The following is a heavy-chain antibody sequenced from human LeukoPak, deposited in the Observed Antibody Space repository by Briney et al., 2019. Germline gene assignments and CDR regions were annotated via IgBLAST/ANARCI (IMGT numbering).Heavy chain of an antibody. D-gene: IGHD3-22*01. V-gene: IGHV6-1*01. Sequence: SQTLSLTCAISGDSVSSNSAAWNWIRQSPSRGLEWLGRTYYRSKWYNDYAVSVKSRITINPDTSKNQFSLQLNSVTPEDTAVYYCARDQSSRYYYDSSGYVNWFDPWGQGTLVTVYS. CDR1: GDSVSSNSAA. J-gene: IGHJ5*02. CDR3: ARDQSSRYYYDSSGYVNWFDP. CDR2: TYYRSKWYN.